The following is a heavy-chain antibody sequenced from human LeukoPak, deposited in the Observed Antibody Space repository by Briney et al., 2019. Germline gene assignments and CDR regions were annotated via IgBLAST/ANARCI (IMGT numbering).Heavy chain of an antibody. CDR2: ISGSGFST. Sequence: PGGSLRLSCAASGFTFSNYAMSWVRQAPGKGLEWVSAISGSGFSTYYADSVKGRFTISRDNSKNTLYLQMNGLRAEDTAVYYCAKEKTAVAGLFDYWGQGTLVTVSS. D-gene: IGHD6-19*01. CDR3: AKEKTAVAGLFDY. CDR1: GFTFSNYA. V-gene: IGHV3-23*01. J-gene: IGHJ4*02.